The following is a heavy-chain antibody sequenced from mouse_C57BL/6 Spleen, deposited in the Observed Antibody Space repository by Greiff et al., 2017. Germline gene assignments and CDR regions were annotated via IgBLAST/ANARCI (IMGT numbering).Heavy chain of an antibody. CDR1: GFSLSTSGMG. Sequence: QVTLKVSGPGILQSSQTLSLTCSFSGFSLSTSGMGVSWIRQPSGKGLEWLAHIYWDDDKRYNPSLKSRLTISKDTSRNHVFLKITIVDTADTATDYCARSEATGVATGYFDVWGTGTTVTVSS. CDR3: ARSEATGVATGYFDV. V-gene: IGHV8-12*01. D-gene: IGHD1-1*01. J-gene: IGHJ1*03. CDR2: IYWDDDK.